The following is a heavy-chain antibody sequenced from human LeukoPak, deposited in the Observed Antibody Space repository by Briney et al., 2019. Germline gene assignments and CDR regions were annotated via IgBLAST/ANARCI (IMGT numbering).Heavy chain of an antibody. Sequence: PGGSLRLSCAAPGLITDDYAIHWVCQAPGKGLEWVSLISGDGGSTFYADSVRGRFTISRDNSKNSLSLQMSSLRSEDTALYFCVRESERSGWFDHWGQGTLVTVSS. CDR1: GLITDDYA. J-gene: IGHJ5*02. D-gene: IGHD1-26*01. CDR2: ISGDGGST. CDR3: VRESERSGWFDH. V-gene: IGHV3-43*02.